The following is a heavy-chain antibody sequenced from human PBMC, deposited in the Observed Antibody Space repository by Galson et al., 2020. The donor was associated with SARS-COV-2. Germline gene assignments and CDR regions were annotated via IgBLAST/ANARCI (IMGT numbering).Heavy chain of an antibody. CDR3: ARGYYYDTSGYLSPNFDY. Sequence: SETLSLTCAVSGGSISSGDYSWSWIRQPPGKVLEWFGYMYHSGSTYYNPSLRVRVTISVVRSKNQFSLQLSSVTAADTAVYYCARGYYYDTSGYLSPNFDYWGQGTLVTVSS. D-gene: IGHD3-22*01. CDR2: MYHSGST. V-gene: IGHV4-30-2*01. J-gene: IGHJ4*02. CDR1: GGSISSGDYS.